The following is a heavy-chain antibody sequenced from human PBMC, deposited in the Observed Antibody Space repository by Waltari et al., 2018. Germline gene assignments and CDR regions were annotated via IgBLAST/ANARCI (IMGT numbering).Heavy chain of an antibody. CDR2: IYYSGST. D-gene: IGHD3-22*01. V-gene: IGHV4-59*01. CDR3: ARGLISSGYYSGGWFDP. CDR1: GGSISSYY. Sequence: QVQLQESGPGLVKPSETLSLTCTVSGGSISSYYWSWMRQPPGKGLEWIGYIYYSGSTNYNPSLKSRVTISVDTSKNQFSLKLSSVTAADTAVYYCARGLISSGYYSGGWFDPWGQGTLVTVSS. J-gene: IGHJ5*02.